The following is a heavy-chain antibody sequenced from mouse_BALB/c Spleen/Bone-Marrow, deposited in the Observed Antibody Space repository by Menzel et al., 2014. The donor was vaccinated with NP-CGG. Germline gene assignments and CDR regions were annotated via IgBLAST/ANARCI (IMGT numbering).Heavy chain of an antibody. Sequence: EVLLVESGGGLVQPGGFLRFSFATSGFTFTDHYMSWVRQPPGKALEWLGFIRNKANGYTTEYSASVKGRFTISRDNSQSIVCLQMNTLRAEDSATYYCARDYLYYFDYRAQGTTLTVSS. V-gene: IGHV7-3*02. CDR3: ARDYLYYFDY. CDR1: GFTFTDHY. D-gene: IGHD2-1*01. CDR2: IRNKANGYTT. J-gene: IGHJ2*01.